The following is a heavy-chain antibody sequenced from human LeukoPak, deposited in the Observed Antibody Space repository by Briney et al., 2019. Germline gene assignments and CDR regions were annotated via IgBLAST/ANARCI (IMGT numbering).Heavy chain of an antibody. D-gene: IGHD3-9*01. J-gene: IGHJ6*02. Sequence: HPGGSLRLSCAASGFTFSRYGMHWVRQAPGKGLEWVAVVSYDGSEEYYADSVKGRFTISRDNSKNTLSLQMNSLRDEDTAVYYCAKDQRMVTEAAYFDYFRYYYYYALDVWGQGTTVTVSS. CDR1: GFTFSRYG. CDR2: VSYDGSEE. V-gene: IGHV3-30*18. CDR3: AKDQRMVTEAAYFDYFRYYYYYALDV.